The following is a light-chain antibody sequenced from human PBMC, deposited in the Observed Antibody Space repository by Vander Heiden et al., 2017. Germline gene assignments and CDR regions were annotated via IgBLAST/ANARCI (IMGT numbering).Light chain of an antibody. CDR3: QQYNNWPPVRT. Sequence: IVITQSPATLSVSPGERATLSCRASQSVSSNLAWYQQKPGQAPRLLIYGASTRATGIPARFSGSGSGTEFTLTISSLQSEDFAVYYCQQYNNWPPVRTFGQGTKVEIK. J-gene: IGKJ1*01. CDR2: GAS. V-gene: IGKV3-15*01. CDR1: QSVSSN.